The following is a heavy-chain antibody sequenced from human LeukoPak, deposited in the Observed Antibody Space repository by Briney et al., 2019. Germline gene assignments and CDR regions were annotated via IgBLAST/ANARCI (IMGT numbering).Heavy chain of an antibody. J-gene: IGHJ3*02. CDR3: ARRRDPYSSSFRRAFDI. CDR1: GGSISSSDW. D-gene: IGHD6-6*01. V-gene: IGHV4-4*02. CDR2: IYHSGST. Sequence: SGTLSLTCAVSGGSISSSDWWNWVRQPPGKGLEWIGEIYHSGSTKYNPSLKSRVTISVDKSKNQFSLKLSSVTAADTAVYYCARRRDPYSSSFRRAFDIWGQGTMVTVSS.